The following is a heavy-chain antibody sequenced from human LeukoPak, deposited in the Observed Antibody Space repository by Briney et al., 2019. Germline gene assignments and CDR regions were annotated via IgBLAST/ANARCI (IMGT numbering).Heavy chain of an antibody. CDR1: GFTFSSYA. CDR2: ISGSGGST. J-gene: IGHJ6*02. CDR3: AKEGATEGYYYYGMDV. V-gene: IGHV3-23*01. D-gene: IGHD2-21*02. Sequence: GGSLGLSCAASGFTFSSYAMSWVRQAPGKGLEWVSAISGSGGSTYYADSVKGRFTISRDNSKNTLYLQMNSLRAEDTAVYYCAKEGATEGYYYYGMDVWGQGTTVTVSS.